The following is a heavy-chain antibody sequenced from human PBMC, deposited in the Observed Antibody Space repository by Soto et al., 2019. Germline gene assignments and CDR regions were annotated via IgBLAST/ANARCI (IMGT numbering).Heavy chain of an antibody. Sequence: QVQVVESGGGVVQPGRSLRLSCAASGFTLSTYAMHWVRQAPGKGLEWLAVISYDGSRTHYAGSMEGRFTISRDTSKNTLYLQMNSLRPEDTAVYFCGRKQNRGYYRTADYWGQGTLVTVSS. D-gene: IGHD3-22*01. J-gene: IGHJ4*02. CDR1: GFTLSTYA. CDR2: ISYDGSRT. V-gene: IGHV3-30-3*01. CDR3: GRKQNRGYYRTADY.